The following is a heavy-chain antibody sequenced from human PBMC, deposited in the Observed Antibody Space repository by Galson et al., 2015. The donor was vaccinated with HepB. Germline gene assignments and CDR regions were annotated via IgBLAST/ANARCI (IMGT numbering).Heavy chain of an antibody. J-gene: IGHJ4*02. CDR3: ARESPDTYYFDY. CDR2: IFAGGGST. Sequence: SVKVSCKASGYTLTNYHFHWVRQAPGQGPEWMGKIFAGGGSTRYAERFQGRVTLTRDPSTSTICMEVSSLRSDDTAVYCCARESPDTYYFDYWGQGTLVTVSS. CDR1: GYTLTNYH. D-gene: IGHD2/OR15-2a*01. V-gene: IGHV1-46*01.